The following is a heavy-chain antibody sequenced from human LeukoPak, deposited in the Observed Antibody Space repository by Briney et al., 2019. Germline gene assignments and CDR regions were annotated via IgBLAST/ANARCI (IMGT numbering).Heavy chain of an antibody. CDR2: IYHSGST. V-gene: IGHV4-38-2*02. Sequence: SETLSLTCSVSGYSISSDYYWGWIRQPPGQGLEWIGTIYHSGSTYYNPSLKSRVTISIDMSKNQFSLKLSSVTAADTAVYYCAKEGRVATIGASDVWGQGTMVTVSS. J-gene: IGHJ3*01. CDR3: AKEGRVATIGASDV. D-gene: IGHD5-12*01. CDR1: GYSISSDYY.